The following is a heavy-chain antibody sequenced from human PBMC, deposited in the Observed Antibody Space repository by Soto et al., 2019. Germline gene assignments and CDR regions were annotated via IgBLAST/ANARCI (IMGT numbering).Heavy chain of an antibody. CDR3: ARSLKCSSWCYFDY. Sequence: QITLKESGPTLVKPTQTLTLTCTFSGFSLRTTGVGVGWIRQPPGKALEGLALIYGDDDKHYSPSLKSRLTIIAXNXRNRVVLTMTAMDPVDTARYSCARSLKCSSWCYFDYWGQGTLVTVSS. V-gene: IGHV2-5*02. CDR2: IYGDDDK. D-gene: IGHD6-13*01. CDR1: GFSLRTTGVG. J-gene: IGHJ4*02.